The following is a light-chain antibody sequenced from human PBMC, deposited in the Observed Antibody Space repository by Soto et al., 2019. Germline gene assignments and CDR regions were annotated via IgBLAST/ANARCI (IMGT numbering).Light chain of an antibody. CDR1: SSDVGDFDC. CDR2: EVS. Sequence: QSALTQPASVSGSPGQSITISCTGTSSDVGDFDCVSWYQQHPGKAHKLMIYEVSARPSGVSNRFSGSKSGDTASLTISGLQAEDEADYYCCSYTSSSTLVFGGGTKLTVL. V-gene: IGLV2-14*01. CDR3: CSYTSSSTLV. J-gene: IGLJ2*01.